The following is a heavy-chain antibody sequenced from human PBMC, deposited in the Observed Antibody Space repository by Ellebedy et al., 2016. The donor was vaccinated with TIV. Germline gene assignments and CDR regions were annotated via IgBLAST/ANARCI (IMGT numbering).Heavy chain of an antibody. Sequence: SETLSLXXAVYGGSFSGYYWSWIRQPPGKGLEWIGEINHSGSTNYNPSLKSRVTISVDTSKNQFSLKLSSVTAADTAVYYCARGSRRSITMVRGEGPVLDYWGQGTLVTVSS. CDR3: ARGSRRSITMVRGEGPVLDY. V-gene: IGHV4-34*01. J-gene: IGHJ4*02. D-gene: IGHD3-10*01. CDR2: INHSGST. CDR1: GGSFSGYY.